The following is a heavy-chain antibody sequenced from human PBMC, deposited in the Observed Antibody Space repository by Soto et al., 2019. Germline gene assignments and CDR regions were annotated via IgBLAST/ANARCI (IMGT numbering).Heavy chain of an antibody. CDR3: VSDLGTPDSFDV. D-gene: IGHD1-26*01. Sequence: EAHLVESGGGLPQPGGSLRLSCVASGFNFSPYFMAWVRQGPGRGLEWVSHIKGDGTTTAYADSVRGRFIISRDNGRNTLFQQMNSLRDEDTDVYYSVSDLGTPDSFDVRGQGPTVIVSS. CDR1: GFNFSPYF. CDR2: IKGDGTTT. V-gene: IGHV3-74*02. J-gene: IGHJ3*01.